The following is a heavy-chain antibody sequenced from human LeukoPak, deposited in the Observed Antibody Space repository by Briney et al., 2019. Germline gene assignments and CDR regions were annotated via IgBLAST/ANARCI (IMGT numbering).Heavy chain of an antibody. V-gene: IGHV3-20*04. D-gene: IGHD3-22*01. CDR1: GFTFDDYG. CDR2: INWSSGST. CDR3: ARGDSSGYYYVHFDN. J-gene: IGHJ4*02. Sequence: GGSLRLSCAASGFTFDDYGMHWVRQAPGKGLEWVSGINWSSGSTGYADSVKGRFTISRDKAKTSLYLQMNSLRAEDTAFYYCARGDSSGYYYVHFDNWGQGTLVTVSS.